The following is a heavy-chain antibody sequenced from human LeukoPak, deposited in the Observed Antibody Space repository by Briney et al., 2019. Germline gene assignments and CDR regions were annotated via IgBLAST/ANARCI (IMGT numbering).Heavy chain of an antibody. CDR1: GFTFSSYS. CDR2: ISGSDGST. V-gene: IGHV3-23*01. CDR3: AKNWDY. Sequence: GGSLRLSCAASGFTFSSYSMNWVRQAPGKGLEWVSGISGSDGSTYYTDSVVGRFTISRDNSNNTLYLRMNSLRAEDTAVYYCAKNWDYWGQGTLVTVSS. J-gene: IGHJ4*02.